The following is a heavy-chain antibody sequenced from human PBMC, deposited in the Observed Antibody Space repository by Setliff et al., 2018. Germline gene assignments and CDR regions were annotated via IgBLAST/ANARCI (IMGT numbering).Heavy chain of an antibody. V-gene: IGHV1-69*06. J-gene: IGHJ4*02. CDR1: GGTFRTDG. D-gene: IGHD3-10*01. CDR3: ARLFQGYDYYKKFDS. Sequence: SVKVSCKASGGTFRTDGFNWVRQAPGQGLEWMGRIIPVFGTAKYAQKFQGRVTITADTSVTTAFLELSGLTYDDTAVYYCARLFQGYDYYKKFDSWGQGTLVTVSS. CDR2: IIPVFGTA.